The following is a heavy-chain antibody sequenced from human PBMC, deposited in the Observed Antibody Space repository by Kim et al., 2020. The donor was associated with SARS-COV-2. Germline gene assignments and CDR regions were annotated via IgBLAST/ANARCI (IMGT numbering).Heavy chain of an antibody. CDR3: ARTEPDYYDSSGYYGY. CDR1: GGSFSGYY. CDR2: INHSGST. Sequence: SETLSLTCAVYGGSFSGYYCSWIRQPPGKGLEWIGEINHSGSTNYNPSLKSRVTISVDTSKNQFSLKLSSVTAADTAVYYCARTEPDYYDSSGYYGYWGQGTLVTVSS. J-gene: IGHJ4*02. D-gene: IGHD3-22*01. V-gene: IGHV4-34*01.